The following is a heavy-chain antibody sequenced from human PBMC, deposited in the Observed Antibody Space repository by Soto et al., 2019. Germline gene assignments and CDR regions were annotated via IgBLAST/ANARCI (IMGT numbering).Heavy chain of an antibody. CDR2: ISGSGGST. D-gene: IGHD1-1*01. CDR3: AKGDPYNLNGKRWGMDV. J-gene: IGHJ6*02. Sequence: EVQLLESGGGLVQPGGSLRLSCAASGFTFSSYAMSWVRQAPGKGLEWVSAISGSGGSTYYADSVKGRFTISRDNSKNTLDLQMNSLRAEDTAVYYCAKGDPYNLNGKRWGMDVWGQGTTVTVSS. V-gene: IGHV3-23*01. CDR1: GFTFSSYA.